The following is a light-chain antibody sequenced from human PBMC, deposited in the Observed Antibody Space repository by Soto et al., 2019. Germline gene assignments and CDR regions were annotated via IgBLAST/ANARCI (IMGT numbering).Light chain of an antibody. J-gene: IGLJ3*02. CDR3: TSYLGSNIWV. CDR2: EVS. V-gene: IGLV2-8*01. Sequence: QSALTQPPSASGSPGQSVTISCTGTSSDVGAYKYVSWYQQYPGKAPKLMIYEVSKRPSGVPDRFSGSKSGNTASLTVSGLQAEDEADYYCTSYLGSNIWVFRGGTKLTVL. CDR1: SSDVGAYKY.